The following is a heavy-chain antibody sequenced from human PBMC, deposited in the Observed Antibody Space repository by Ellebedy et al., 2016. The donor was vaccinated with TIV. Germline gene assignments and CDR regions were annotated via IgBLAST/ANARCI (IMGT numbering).Heavy chain of an antibody. D-gene: IGHD5-12*01. CDR3: AKGLLGGSGSTFDL. J-gene: IGHJ4*02. CDR1: GFTFSNSV. V-gene: IGHV3-23*01. CDR2: ISSSDDST. Sequence: GGSLRLSXAASGFTFSNSVMSWVRQAPGKGLEWLSAISSSDDSTYYADSVKGRFTISRDNSKNTVSLQMSSLRAEDTAVYFCAKGLLGGSGSTFDLWGQGTLVTVSS.